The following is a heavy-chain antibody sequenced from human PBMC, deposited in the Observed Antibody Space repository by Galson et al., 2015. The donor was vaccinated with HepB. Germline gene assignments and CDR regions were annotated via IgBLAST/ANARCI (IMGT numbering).Heavy chain of an antibody. CDR3: AKGYGLFDS. J-gene: IGHJ5*01. D-gene: IGHD5-18*01. Sequence: SLRLSCAASGFAFDNHAMSWVRQAPGRGLEWISGITGKGDSTFYADSVKGRFTVSKDNSNNMLYLQMNSLRGEDAGLYFCAKGYGLFDSWGQGTLVTVSS. CDR2: ITGKGDST. V-gene: IGHV3-23*01. CDR1: GFAFDNHA.